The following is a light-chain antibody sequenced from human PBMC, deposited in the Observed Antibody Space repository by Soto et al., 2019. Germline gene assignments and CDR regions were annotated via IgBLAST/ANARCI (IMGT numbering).Light chain of an antibody. CDR1: QSISSW. V-gene: IGKV1-5*01. Sequence: DIQMTQSPSTLSASVGDRVPITCRASQSISSWLAWYQQKTGKAPKLLIYDASSLESGVPSRFSGSGSGTEFTLTISSLQPDDFATYYCQQYNSYPWTFGQGTKVEIK. CDR3: QQYNSYPWT. J-gene: IGKJ1*01. CDR2: DAS.